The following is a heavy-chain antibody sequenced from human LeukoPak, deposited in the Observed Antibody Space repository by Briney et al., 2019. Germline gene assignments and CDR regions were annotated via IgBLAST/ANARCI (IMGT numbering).Heavy chain of an antibody. CDR1: GFTFSSYA. D-gene: IGHD2-15*01. CDR2: ISYDGSNK. Sequence: GPLRLSCAASGFTFSSYAMHWVRQAPGKGLEWVAVISYDGSNKYYADSVKGRFTISRDNSKNTLYLQMNSLRAEDTAVYYCARDGGYYYYYGMDVWGQGTTVTVSS. J-gene: IGHJ6*02. CDR3: ARDGGYYYYYGMDV. V-gene: IGHV3-30*04.